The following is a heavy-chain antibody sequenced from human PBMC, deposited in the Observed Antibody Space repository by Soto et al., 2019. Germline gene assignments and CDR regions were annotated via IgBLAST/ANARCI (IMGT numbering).Heavy chain of an antibody. CDR3: ASHSGYYYDSSGYYPFDY. D-gene: IGHD3-22*01. V-gene: IGHV4-31*03. CDR2: IYYSGST. J-gene: IGHJ4*02. Sequence: SETLSLTCSVSGGSISSGGYYWSWIRQHPGKGLEWIGYIYYSGSTYYNPSLKSRVTISVDTSKNQFFLKLSSVTAADTAGYFCASHSGYYYDSSGYYPFDYWGQGTLVTVSS. CDR1: GGSISSGGYY.